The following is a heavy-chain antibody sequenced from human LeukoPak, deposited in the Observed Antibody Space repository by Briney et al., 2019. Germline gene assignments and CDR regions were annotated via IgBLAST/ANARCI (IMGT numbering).Heavy chain of an antibody. V-gene: IGHV3-21*01. J-gene: IGHJ6*02. CDR2: ISSSSSYI. CDR1: GVTLSSYA. Sequence: GGSLRLSCAASGVTLSSYAMNWVRQAPGKGLEWVSSISSSSSYIYYADSVKGRFTISRDNAKNSLYLQMNSLRAEDTAVYYCASHSYYGSGSPPYGMDVWGQGTTVTVSS. D-gene: IGHD3-10*01. CDR3: ASHSYYGSGSPPYGMDV.